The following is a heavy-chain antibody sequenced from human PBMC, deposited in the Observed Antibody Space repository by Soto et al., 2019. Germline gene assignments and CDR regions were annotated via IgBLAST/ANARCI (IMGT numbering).Heavy chain of an antibody. D-gene: IGHD3-22*01. J-gene: IGHJ3*02. Sequence: QVQLVESGGGVVQPGRSLRLSCAASGFTFSSYGMHWVRQAPGKGLAWVAVIWYDGSNKYYADSVKGRFTISRDNSKNTLYLQMNSLRAEDTTVYYCARDYRDYYDSSEDDAFDIWCQGTMVTVSS. CDR1: GFTFSSYG. V-gene: IGHV3-33*01. CDR2: IWYDGSNK. CDR3: ARDYRDYYDSSEDDAFDI.